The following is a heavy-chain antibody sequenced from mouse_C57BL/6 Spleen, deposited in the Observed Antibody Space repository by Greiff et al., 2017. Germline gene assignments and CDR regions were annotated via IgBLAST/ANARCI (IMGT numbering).Heavy chain of an antibody. CDR2: IDPETGGT. D-gene: IGHD2-4*01. Sequence: QVQLQQSGAELVRPGASVTLSCKASGYTFTDYEMHWVKQTPVHGLEWIGAIDPETGGTAYNQKFKGKAILTADKSSSTAYRELRSLTSEDSAVYYCTRSSYDYDVGAYWGQGTLVTVAA. CDR3: TRSSYDYDVGAY. V-gene: IGHV1-15*01. J-gene: IGHJ3*01. CDR1: GYTFTDYE.